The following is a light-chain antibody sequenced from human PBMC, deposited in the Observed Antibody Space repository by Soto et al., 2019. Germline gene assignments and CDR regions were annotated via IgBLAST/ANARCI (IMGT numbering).Light chain of an antibody. J-gene: IGKJ1*01. CDR1: QSISNN. CDR3: QQYSNWPQT. V-gene: IGKV3-15*01. Sequence: EIVMTQSPATLSVSPGERATLSCRAGQSISNNLAWYQQKPGQAPRLLIYGASTRATGIPARFTGSGSGTEFTLTISSLQSEDFAVYYCQQYSNWPQTFGQGTKVEIK. CDR2: GAS.